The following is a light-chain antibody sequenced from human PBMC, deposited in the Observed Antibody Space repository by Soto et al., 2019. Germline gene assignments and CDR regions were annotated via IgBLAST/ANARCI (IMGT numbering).Light chain of an antibody. CDR1: QSVSGK. V-gene: IGKV3-15*01. CDR3: QQSNNWPWT. CDR2: DES. Sequence: EVLMTQSPATLSVSPGEIATLSCRASQSVSGKLAWYQQKPGQAPRILIYDESTRATGIPDRFSGSGSGTELNLTISRLQSEDFAVYYCQQSNNWPWTCGQGTKVDIK. J-gene: IGKJ1*01.